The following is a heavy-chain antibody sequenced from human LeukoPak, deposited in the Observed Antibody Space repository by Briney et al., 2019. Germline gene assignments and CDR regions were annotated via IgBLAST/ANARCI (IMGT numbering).Heavy chain of an antibody. CDR1: GYTFSNYG. CDR3: ARVSSGDYELSYYYAYMDV. V-gene: IGHV1-69*13. CDR2: IIPIFGTA. D-gene: IGHD4-17*01. J-gene: IGHJ6*03. Sequence: SVKVSCKASGYTFSNYGITWVRQAPGQGLEWMGGIIPIFGTANYAQKFQGRVTITADESTSTAYMELSSLRSEDTAVYYCARVSSGDYELSYYYAYMDVWGEGTTVTVSS.